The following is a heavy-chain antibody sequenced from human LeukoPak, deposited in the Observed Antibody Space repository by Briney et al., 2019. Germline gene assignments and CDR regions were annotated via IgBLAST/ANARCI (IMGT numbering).Heavy chain of an antibody. D-gene: IGHD3-10*01. CDR3: AISGSGSLRGNWFDP. CDR1: GYTFTSYY. CDR2: INPSGGST. V-gene: IGHV1-46*01. J-gene: IGHJ5*02. Sequence: ASVKVSCKASGYTFTSYYMHWVRQAPGQGLEWMGIINPSGGSTSYAQKFQGRVTMTRDMSTSTDYMELSSLRSEDTAVYYCAISGSGSLRGNWFDPWGQGTLVTVSS.